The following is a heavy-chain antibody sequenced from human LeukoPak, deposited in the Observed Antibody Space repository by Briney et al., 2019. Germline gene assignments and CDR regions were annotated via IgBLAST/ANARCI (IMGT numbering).Heavy chain of an antibody. CDR1: GGSISSSSYY. J-gene: IGHJ4*02. Sequence: PSETLSLTCTVSGGSISSSSYYWGWIRQPPGKGLEWIGSIYYSGSTYYNPSLKSRVTMSVDTSKNQFSLKLSSVTAADTAVYYCARHGIRQLPFDYWGQGTLVTVSS. D-gene: IGHD6-6*01. CDR3: ARHGIRQLPFDY. V-gene: IGHV4-39*01. CDR2: IYYSGST.